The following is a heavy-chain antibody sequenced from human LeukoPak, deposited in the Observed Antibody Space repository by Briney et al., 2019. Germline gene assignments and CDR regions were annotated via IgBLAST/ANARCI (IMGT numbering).Heavy chain of an antibody. CDR3: ARVTGYNYRDYHYYGMDV. D-gene: IGHD5-18*01. Sequence: SQTLSLTCALSGDSVSSNSAAWNWIRQSPSRGLEWLGRTYYRSKWYNDYAVSVKSRITINPDTSKNQFSLQLNSVIPEDTALYYCARVTGYNYRDYHYYGMDVWGQGTTVTVSS. CDR2: TYYRSKWYN. J-gene: IGHJ6*02. V-gene: IGHV6-1*01. CDR1: GDSVSSNSAA.